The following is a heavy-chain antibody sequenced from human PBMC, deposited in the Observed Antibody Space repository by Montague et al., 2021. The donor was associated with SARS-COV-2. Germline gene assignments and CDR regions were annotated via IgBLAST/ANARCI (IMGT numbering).Heavy chain of an antibody. CDR1: GISRTSFGKA. J-gene: IGHJ5*02. D-gene: IGHD1-1*01. V-gene: IGHV2-5*02. CDR3: ARGRRHIVPPNCPDP. Sequence: PALVKSTQTLTLTCTLSGISRTSFGKAVGWVRQPPGKALEWLAFIYWDSDVRFRPSLKSRLTITKDVSKNQVVLTMINMDPVDTATYFCARGRRHIVPPNCPDPWGQGILVTVSS. CDR2: IYWDSDV.